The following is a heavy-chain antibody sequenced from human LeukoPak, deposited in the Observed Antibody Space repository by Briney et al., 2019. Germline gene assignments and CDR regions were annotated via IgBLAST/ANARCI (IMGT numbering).Heavy chain of an antibody. CDR3: ASGVYDSSGYSDFDY. J-gene: IGHJ4*02. D-gene: IGHD3-22*01. V-gene: IGHV1-69*02. CDR2: IIPILGIA. Sequence: SVKVSCKASGGTFSSYTISWVRQAPGQGLEWMGRIIPILGIANYAQKLQGRVTITADKSTSTAYMELSSLRSEDTAVYYCASGVYDSSGYSDFDYWGQGTLVTVSS. CDR1: GGTFSSYT.